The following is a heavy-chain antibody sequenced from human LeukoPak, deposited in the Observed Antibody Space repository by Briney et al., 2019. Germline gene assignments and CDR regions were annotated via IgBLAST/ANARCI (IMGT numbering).Heavy chain of an antibody. J-gene: IGHJ4*02. Sequence: PGGSLRLSCAASEFTFSNYAMSWVRQAPGKGLEWVSGSTGTGYSTYYADSVKGRFTISRDNSKNTLYLQMNSLRAEDTAVYYCAKEVQYSFGYWGQGTLVTVSS. CDR1: EFTFSNYA. CDR2: STGTGYST. V-gene: IGHV3-23*01. CDR3: AKEVQYSFGY. D-gene: IGHD5-18*01.